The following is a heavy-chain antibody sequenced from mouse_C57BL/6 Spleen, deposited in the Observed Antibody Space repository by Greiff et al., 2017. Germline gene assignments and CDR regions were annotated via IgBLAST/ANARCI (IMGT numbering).Heavy chain of an antibody. V-gene: IGHV1-85*01. CDR2: IYPRDGST. CDR1: GYTFTSYD. CDR3: ARTAYYDYDGGYAMDY. Sequence: QVQLQQSGPELVKPGASVKLSCKASGYTFTSYDINWVKQRPGQGLEWIGWIYPRDGSTKYNEKFKGKATLTVDTSSSTAYMELHSLTSEDAAVYFCARTAYYDYDGGYAMDYWGQGTSVTVSS. D-gene: IGHD2-4*01. J-gene: IGHJ4*01.